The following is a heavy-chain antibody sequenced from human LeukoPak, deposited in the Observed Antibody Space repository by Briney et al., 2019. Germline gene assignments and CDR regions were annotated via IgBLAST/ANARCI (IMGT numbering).Heavy chain of an antibody. V-gene: IGHV3-74*01. CDR1: GFTSSDSW. Sequence: GGSLRLSCAASGFTSSDSWMHWVRQPPGKGLVGVSRINTDGSDTTYADSVKGRFTISRDNAKSTLYLQMNSLRAEDTAVYYCAREDSYDSSGHYTPFDYWGQGTLVTVSS. CDR3: AREDSYDSSGHYTPFDY. CDR2: INTDGSDT. J-gene: IGHJ4*02. D-gene: IGHD3-22*01.